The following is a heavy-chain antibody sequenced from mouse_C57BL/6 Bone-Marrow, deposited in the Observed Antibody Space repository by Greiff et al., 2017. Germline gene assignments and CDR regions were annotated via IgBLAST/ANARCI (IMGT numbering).Heavy chain of an antibody. V-gene: IGHV1-82*01. J-gene: IGHJ2*01. CDR3: ARFVPLGY. Sequence: VQVVESGPELVKPGASVKISCKASGYAFSSSWMNWVKQRPGKGLEWIGRIYPGDGDTNYNGKFKGKATLTADKSSSTAYMQLSSLTSEDSAVYFCARFVPLGYWGQGTTLTVAS. CDR2: IYPGDGDT. CDR1: GYAFSSSW. D-gene: IGHD6-1*01.